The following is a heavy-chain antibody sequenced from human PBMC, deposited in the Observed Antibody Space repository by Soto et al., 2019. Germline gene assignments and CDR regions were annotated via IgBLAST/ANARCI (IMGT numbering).Heavy chain of an antibody. J-gene: IGHJ4*02. D-gene: IGHD3-3*01. V-gene: IGHV3-30-3*01. Sequence: GWSLRLSCASSVFTFISYAMHWVRQAPGKGLEWVAVISYDGSNKYYADSVKGRFTISRDNSKNTLYLQMNSLRAEDTAVYYCASDLYYDFWSGLNWGQGTLVTVSS. CDR1: VFTFISYA. CDR3: ASDLYYDFWSGLN. CDR2: ISYDGSNK.